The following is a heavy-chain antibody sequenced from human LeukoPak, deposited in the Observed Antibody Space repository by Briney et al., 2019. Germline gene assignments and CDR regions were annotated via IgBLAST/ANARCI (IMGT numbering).Heavy chain of an antibody. D-gene: IGHD3-10*01. CDR2: IIPIFGTA. CDR1: GGTFSSYA. V-gene: IGHV1-69*13. CDR3: ARDLYGSGSYRYYYYGMDV. Sequence: ASVKVSCKAPGGTFSSYAISWVRQAPGQGLEWMGGIIPIFGTANYAQKFQGRVTITADESTSTAYMELSSLRSEDTAVYYCARDLYGSGSYRYYYYGMDVWGQGTTVTVSS. J-gene: IGHJ6*02.